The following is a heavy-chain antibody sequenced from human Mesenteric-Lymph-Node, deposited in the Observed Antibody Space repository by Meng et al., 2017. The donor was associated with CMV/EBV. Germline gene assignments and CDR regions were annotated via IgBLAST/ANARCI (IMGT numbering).Heavy chain of an antibody. CDR1: GFPVSGYY. V-gene: IGHV3-53*01. CDR2: IFSGGST. Sequence: CACSGFPVSGYYISWVRQGQGKGLEWVSSIFSGGSTYYADSVKGRFTISRDNSKNTVYLQMSSLRAEDSAIYYCERGIAVAGYYFDYWGRGTLVTVSS. J-gene: IGHJ4*02. D-gene: IGHD6-19*01. CDR3: ERGIAVAGYYFDY.